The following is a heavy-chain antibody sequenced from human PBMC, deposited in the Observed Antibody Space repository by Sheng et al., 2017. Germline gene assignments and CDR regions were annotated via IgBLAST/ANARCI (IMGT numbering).Heavy chain of an antibody. CDR2: ISPDARNP. V-gene: IGHV3-30*07. CDR1: GFSFSTYP. D-gene: IGHD7-27*01. J-gene: IGHJ4*02. CDR3: AWGPQYFFDY. Sequence: QVQLVESGGGVVQPGRSLRLSCAASGFSFSTYPIHWIRLAPVEGLEWVGVISPDARNPYYADSVTGRFTISRDNTKSTAYLHMNTLRVEDTAVYYCAWGPQYFFDYWGQGAL.